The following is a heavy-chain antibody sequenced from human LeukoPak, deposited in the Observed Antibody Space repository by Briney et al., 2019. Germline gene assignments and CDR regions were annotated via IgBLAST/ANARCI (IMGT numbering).Heavy chain of an antibody. CDR2: ISYSGST. V-gene: IGHV4-59*01. D-gene: IGHD2-2*01. CDR1: AASISSYY. J-gene: IGHJ4*02. CDR3: ARGRYCSSTTCYLFDY. Sequence: SETLSLTCTVSAASISSYYWSWIRQPPGKGLEWIGYISYSGSTNYNPSLKSRVTLSVDTSKSQFSLKLSSVTAADTAVYYCARGRYCSSTTCYLFDYWGQGTLVTVSS.